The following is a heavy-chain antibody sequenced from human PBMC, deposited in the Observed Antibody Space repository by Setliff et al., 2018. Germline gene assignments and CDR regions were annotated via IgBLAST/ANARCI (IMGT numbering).Heavy chain of an antibody. V-gene: IGHV4-38-2*01. J-gene: IGHJ4*02. Sequence: PSETLSLTCAVSGYSISSGYYWGWIRQPPGKGLEWIGSIYHSGSTYYNPSLKSRVSISIDTSETHFSLKLNSVTAADTAVYYCARGRGAIDYWGQGTLVTVSS. CDR3: ARGRGAIDY. CDR1: GYSISSGYY. CDR2: IYHSGST. D-gene: IGHD1-26*01.